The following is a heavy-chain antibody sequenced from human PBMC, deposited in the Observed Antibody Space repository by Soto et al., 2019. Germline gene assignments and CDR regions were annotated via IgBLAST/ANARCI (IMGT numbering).Heavy chain of an antibody. CDR2: IYPGDSDT. CDR1: GYSFTSYW. J-gene: IGHJ4*02. Sequence: EVQLVQSGAEVKKPGESLKISCKGSGYSFTSYWIGWVRQMPGKGLEWVGIIYPGDSDTRYSPSFQGQVTISADKSISTAYLQWSSLKDSDTAMYYCARARRRYCSGGSCYGFGDYWGQGTLVTVSS. D-gene: IGHD2-15*01. V-gene: IGHV5-51*03. CDR3: ARARRRYCSGGSCYGFGDY.